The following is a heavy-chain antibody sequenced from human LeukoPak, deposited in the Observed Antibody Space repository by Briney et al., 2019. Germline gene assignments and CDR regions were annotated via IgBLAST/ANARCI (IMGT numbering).Heavy chain of an antibody. CDR2: ISGSGGST. J-gene: IGHJ4*02. Sequence: GGSLRLSCAASGFTFNNYAMSWVRQAPGKGLEWVSAISGSGGSTYYTDSVTGRFTISRDNSKNTLYLQMNGLRAEDTALYYCASLDYFDSSGYGDYWGQGTLVTVSS. V-gene: IGHV3-23*01. CDR3: ASLDYFDSSGYGDY. D-gene: IGHD3-22*01. CDR1: GFTFNNYA.